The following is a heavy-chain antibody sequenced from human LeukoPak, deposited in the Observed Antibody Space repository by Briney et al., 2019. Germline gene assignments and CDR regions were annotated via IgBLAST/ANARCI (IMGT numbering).Heavy chain of an antibody. CDR2: ISGSGGST. CDR3: AKDRDDYVWGSYLGAFDI. V-gene: IGHV3-23*01. Sequence: GGSLRLSCAASGFTFGSYAMSWVRQAPGKGLEWVSLISGSGGSTYYADSVKGRFTISRVNSKNTLYLQMNSLRAEDTAVFYCAKDRDDYVWGSYLGAFDIWGQGTMVTVSS. D-gene: IGHD3-16*01. J-gene: IGHJ3*02. CDR1: GFTFGSYA.